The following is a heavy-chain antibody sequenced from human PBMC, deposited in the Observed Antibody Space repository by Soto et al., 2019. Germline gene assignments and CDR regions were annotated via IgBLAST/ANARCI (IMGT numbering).Heavy chain of an antibody. CDR2: MDQDGSER. CDR1: GFTFTTYW. J-gene: IGHJ4*02. Sequence: EVQLVESGGGLVQPGGSLRLSCAASGFTFTTYWMTWVRQPPGKGLEWVANMDQDGSERYYVDSVRGRFTISRDNAKNSLYLQMNSLRAEDTAVYYCGCGGNCFVYWGQGTLVTVSP. CDR3: GCGGNCFVY. D-gene: IGHD3-16*01. V-gene: IGHV3-7*01.